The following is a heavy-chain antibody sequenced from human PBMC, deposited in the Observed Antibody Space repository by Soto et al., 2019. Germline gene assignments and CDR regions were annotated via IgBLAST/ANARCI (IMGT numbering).Heavy chain of an antibody. D-gene: IGHD5-18*01. J-gene: IGHJ3*02. CDR3: ASGRRRYGWDAFDI. Sequence: QVQLVESGGGLVKPGGSLRLSCAASGFTFSDYYMSWIRQAPGKGLEWVSYISSSSSYTKYADSVKGRITISRDNAKNSLYLQMNRLRAEDTAVYYWASGRRRYGWDAFDIWGQRTMVTVSS. CDR1: GFTFSDYY. CDR2: ISSSSSYT. V-gene: IGHV3-11*06.